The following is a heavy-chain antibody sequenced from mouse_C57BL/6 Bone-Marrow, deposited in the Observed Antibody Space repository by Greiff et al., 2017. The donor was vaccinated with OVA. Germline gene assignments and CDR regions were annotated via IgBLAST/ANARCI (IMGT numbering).Heavy chain of an antibody. CDR1: GYTFTSYW. CDR2: IDPSDSYT. CDR3: ASYYYGSPWFAY. D-gene: IGHD1-1*01. J-gene: IGHJ3*01. Sequence: VQLQQPGAELVRPGTSVKLSCKASGYTFTSYWMHWVKQRPGQGLEWIGVIDPSDSYTNYNPKFKGKATLTVDTSSRTAYMQLSSLTSEDSAVYYCASYYYGSPWFAYWGQGTLVTVSA. V-gene: IGHV1-59*01.